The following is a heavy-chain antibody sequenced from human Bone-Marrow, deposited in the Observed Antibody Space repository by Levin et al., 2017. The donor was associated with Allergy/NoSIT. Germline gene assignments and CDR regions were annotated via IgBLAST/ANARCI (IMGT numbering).Heavy chain of an antibody. Sequence: GGSLRLSCAASGFIFSGFAMTWVRQTPGRGLEWVAEISGSGGDIYYAESVKGRFTISKDKSKNTLYLQMNSLRVDDTATYYCAKGAERSWIRAGAVDYWGQGTLVTVSS. CDR3: AKGAERSWIRAGAVDY. J-gene: IGHJ4*02. D-gene: IGHD6-19*01. CDR2: ISGSGGDI. CDR1: GFIFSGFA. V-gene: IGHV3-23*01.